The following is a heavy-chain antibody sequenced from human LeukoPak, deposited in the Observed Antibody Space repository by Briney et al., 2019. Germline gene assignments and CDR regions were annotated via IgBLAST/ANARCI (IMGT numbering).Heavy chain of an antibody. Sequence: PGGSLRLSCAASGFTFSSYWMSWVRQAPGKGLEWVATIKQDGSENRYVDSVKGRFTISRDNAKSSLYLQMNSLRAEDTAVYYCAREGNSSGWYLGAFDIWGQGTMVTVSS. CDR3: AREGNSSGWYLGAFDI. D-gene: IGHD6-19*01. CDR1: GFTFSSYW. CDR2: IKQDGSEN. V-gene: IGHV3-7*01. J-gene: IGHJ3*02.